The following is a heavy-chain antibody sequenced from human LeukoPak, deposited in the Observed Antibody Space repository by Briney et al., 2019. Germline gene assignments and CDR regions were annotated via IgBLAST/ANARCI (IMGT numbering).Heavy chain of an antibody. CDR3: ARGDTAMAHD. J-gene: IGHJ4*02. CDR1: GFAFSGFA. CDR2: IYSGGST. V-gene: IGHV3-66*01. Sequence: GGSRRLSCAASGFAFSGFAMTWVRQAPGKGLEWVSVIYSGGSTYYADSVRGRFTISRDNSKNTLYLQMNSPRAEDTAVYYCARGDTAMAHDWGQGTLVTVSS. D-gene: IGHD5-18*01.